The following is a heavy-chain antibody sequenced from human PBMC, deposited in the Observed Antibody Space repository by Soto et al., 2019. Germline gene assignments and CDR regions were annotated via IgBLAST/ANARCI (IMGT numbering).Heavy chain of an antibody. CDR1: GFTFSSYA. V-gene: IGHV3-23*01. CDR2: ISGSGGST. J-gene: IGHJ4*02. Sequence: GGSLRLSCAASGFTFSSYAMSWVRQAPGKGLEWVSAISGSGGSTYYADAKKGRFTISRDNSKNTLYLQMNSLRAEDTAVYYCANSPQVGRYFDWLPDYWGQGTLVTVSS. D-gene: IGHD3-9*01. CDR3: ANSPQVGRYFDWLPDY.